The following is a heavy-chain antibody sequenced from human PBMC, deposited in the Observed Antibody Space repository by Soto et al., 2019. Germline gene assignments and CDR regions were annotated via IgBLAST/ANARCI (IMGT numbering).Heavy chain of an antibody. CDR1: GFSLSTSGVG. Sequence: QITLKESGPTLVKPTQTLTLTCTFSGFSLSTSGVGVGWIRQPPGKALEWLALIYCDDDKRYSPSLKSRLTITKDTSKNQVVLTMTNMDPVDTATYYCAHSLFIWGIVATTYYFDYWGQGTLVTVSS. V-gene: IGHV2-5*02. D-gene: IGHD5-12*01. CDR2: IYCDDDK. CDR3: AHSLFIWGIVATTYYFDY. J-gene: IGHJ4*02.